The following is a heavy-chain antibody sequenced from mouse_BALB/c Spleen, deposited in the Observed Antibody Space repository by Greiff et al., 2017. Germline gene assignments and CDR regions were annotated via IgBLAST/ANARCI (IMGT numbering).Heavy chain of an antibody. D-gene: IGHD2-10*01. Sequence: EVKVEESGGGLVKPGGSLKLSCAASGFTFSSYAMSWVRQTPEKRLEWVASISSGGSTYYPDSVKGRFTISRDNARNILYLQMSSLRSEDTAMYYCAREGSYYGNLAWFAYWGQGTLVTVSA. CDR3: AREGSYYGNLAWFAY. CDR1: GFTFSSYA. J-gene: IGHJ3*01. CDR2: ISSGGST. V-gene: IGHV5-6-5*01.